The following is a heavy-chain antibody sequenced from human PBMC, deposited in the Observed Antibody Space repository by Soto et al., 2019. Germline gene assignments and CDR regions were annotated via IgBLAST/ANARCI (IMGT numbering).Heavy chain of an antibody. V-gene: IGHV6-1*01. D-gene: IGHD1-7*01. CDR1: GDSVSLNSAA. J-gene: IGHJ6*03. Sequence: SQTLSLTCAISGDSVSLNSAAWNWIRLSPSGGLEWLARTYYRSRWYNDYAVSVRSRITVNPDTSKNQFSLQLTSVTPEDTAVYYCAGTTSHQWYYMDVWGKGTTVTVSS. CDR3: AGTTSHQWYYMDV. CDR2: TYYRSRWYN.